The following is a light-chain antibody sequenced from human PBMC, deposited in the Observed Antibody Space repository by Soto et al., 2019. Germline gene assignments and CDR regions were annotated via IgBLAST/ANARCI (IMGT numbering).Light chain of an antibody. CDR1: SSDVGGYNY. V-gene: IGLV2-14*01. CDR2: DVS. CDR3: SSYTSSSTYV. J-gene: IGLJ1*01. Sequence: SALTPPASLYGSPGQSITISCTGTSSDVGGYNYVSWYQQHPGKAPKLMIYDVSNRPSGVSNRFSGSKSGNTASLTISGLQAEDEADYYCSSYTSSSTYVFGTGTKVTVL.